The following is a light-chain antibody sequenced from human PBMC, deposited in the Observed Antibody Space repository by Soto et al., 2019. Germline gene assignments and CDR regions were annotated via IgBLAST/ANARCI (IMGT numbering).Light chain of an antibody. CDR1: QSVTNY. CDR3: QQRSNWPSIT. J-gene: IGKJ5*01. CDR2: DAS. Sequence: EIVLTQSPATLSLSPGERATLSCRASQSVTNYLAWYLQKPGQAPRLLIYDASNRATSIPARFSGSGSGTDFTLTISSLEPEDIAVYYCQQRSNWPSITFGQGTRLEIK. V-gene: IGKV3-11*01.